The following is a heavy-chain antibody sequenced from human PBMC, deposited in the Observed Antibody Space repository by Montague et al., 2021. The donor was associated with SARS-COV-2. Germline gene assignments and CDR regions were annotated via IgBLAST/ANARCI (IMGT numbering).Heavy chain of an antibody. Sequence: SETLSLTCIVSGRSVRSDYWSWIRQPPGKGLEWVGYIYDSGSTNYNPSLKSRVTISVDASKNQFSLKLSSVTAADTAVYYCARENTVTTFGGPYYIDSWGQGTLVTVSA. CDR2: IYDSGST. J-gene: IGHJ4*02. D-gene: IGHD4-17*01. CDR1: GRSVRSDY. CDR3: ARENTVTTFGGPYYIDS. V-gene: IGHV4-59*02.